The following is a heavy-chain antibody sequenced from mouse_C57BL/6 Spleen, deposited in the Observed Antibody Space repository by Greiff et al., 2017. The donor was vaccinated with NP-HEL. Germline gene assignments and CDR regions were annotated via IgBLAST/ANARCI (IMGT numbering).Heavy chain of an antibody. Sequence: VQLHQSGAELVRPGASVTLSCKASGYTFTDYEMHWVKQTPVHGLEWIGAIDPETGGTAYNQKFKGKAILTADKSSSTAYMELRSLTSEDSAVYYCTRTVPHFDYWGQGTTLTVSS. CDR2: IDPETGGT. J-gene: IGHJ2*01. D-gene: IGHD1-1*01. V-gene: IGHV1-15*01. CDR1: GYTFTDYE. CDR3: TRTVPHFDY.